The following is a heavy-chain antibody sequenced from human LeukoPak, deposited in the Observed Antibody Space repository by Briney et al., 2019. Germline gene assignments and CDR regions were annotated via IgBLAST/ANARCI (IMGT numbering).Heavy chain of an antibody. CDR2: TSDDGSAK. J-gene: IGHJ4*02. D-gene: IGHD4-17*01. V-gene: IGHV3-30-3*01. CDR1: GFTFSSYA. CDR3: ARAPGGFHGDYSPIAY. Sequence: GGSLRLSCTASGFTFSSYAMHWVRQAPGKGLQWLALTSDDGSAKYYADSVKGRFTISRDNSQNTLFLQMNSLRAEETAMYYCARAPGGFHGDYSPIAYWGRGTLVTVSS.